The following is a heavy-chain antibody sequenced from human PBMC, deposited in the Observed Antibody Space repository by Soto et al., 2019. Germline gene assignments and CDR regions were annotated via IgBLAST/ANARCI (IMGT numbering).Heavy chain of an antibody. D-gene: IGHD3-3*01. CDR2: IYNSGST. J-gene: IGHJ5*02. V-gene: IGHV4-30-4*01. Sequence: QLQLQESGPGLGKPSPTLSLNCTVSGCSFSRGDYYWSWSRQPPGKGLVWIGYIYNSGSTYYNPSLKSRVTISADTSTNSFSMELSSVTAADTAVYYCARGGVTIFRVVIGFDPWGQGTLVTVSS. CDR1: GCSFSRGDYY. CDR3: ARGGVTIFRVVIGFDP.